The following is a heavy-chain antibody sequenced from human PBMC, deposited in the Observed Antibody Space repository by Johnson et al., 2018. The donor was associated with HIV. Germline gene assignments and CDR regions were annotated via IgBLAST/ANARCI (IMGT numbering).Heavy chain of an antibody. CDR1: RFTFDDYA. D-gene: IGHD7-27*01. V-gene: IGHV3-30*02. CDR3: ARESRLGPLAHAFDI. Sequence: QVQLVESGGVVVQPGGSLRLSCETSRFTFDDYAMHWVRQAPGKGLEWVAFIRYDGSNKYYADSVKGRFTISSDNSKNTLYLQMNSLRAEDTAVYYCARESRLGPLAHAFDIWGQGTMVTVSS. CDR2: IRYDGSNK. J-gene: IGHJ3*02.